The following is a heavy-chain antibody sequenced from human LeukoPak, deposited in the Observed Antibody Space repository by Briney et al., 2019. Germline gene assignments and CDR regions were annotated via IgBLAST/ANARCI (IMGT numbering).Heavy chain of an antibody. CDR1: GGSISSYY. V-gene: IGHV4-34*01. CDR2: INHSGST. CDR3: ARGLGNYYSI. D-gene: IGHD2-21*01. Sequence: NPSETLSLTCTVSGGSISSYYWSWIRQPPGKGLEWIGEINHSGSTNYNPSLKSRVTISVDTSKNQFSLKLSSVTAADTAVYYCARGLGNYYSIWGQGTMVTVSS. J-gene: IGHJ3*02.